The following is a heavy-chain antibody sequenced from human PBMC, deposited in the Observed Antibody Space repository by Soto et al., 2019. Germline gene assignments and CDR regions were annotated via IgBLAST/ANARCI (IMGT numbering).Heavy chain of an antibody. CDR3: ARRITMIVVVITRAFDI. D-gene: IGHD3-22*01. CDR1: GGSFSGYY. V-gene: IGHV4-34*01. Sequence: QVQLQQWGAGLLKPSETLSLTCAVYGGSFSGYYWSWIRQPPGKGLEWIGEINHSGSTNYNPSLKSRVTISVDMAKNRFSLKLRSVTAADTAVYYCARRITMIVVVITRAFDIWGQGTMVTVSS. J-gene: IGHJ3*02. CDR2: INHSGST.